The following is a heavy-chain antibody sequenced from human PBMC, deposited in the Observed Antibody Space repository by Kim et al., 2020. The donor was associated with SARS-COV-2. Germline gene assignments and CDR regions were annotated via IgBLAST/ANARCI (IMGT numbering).Heavy chain of an antibody. CDR2: ISGSGTSA. D-gene: IGHD3-22*01. J-gene: IGHJ4*02. CDR1: GFTFSSYA. Sequence: GGSLRLSCAASGFTFSSYAMSWVRQAPGKGLEWVSVISGSGTSAYYADSVKGRFSISRDNSKNTLYLRMNSLSAEDTAVYYCAKALKYDISGWQNWFAGNWGQGTLVTVSS. CDR3: AKALKYDISGWQNWFAGN. V-gene: IGHV3-23*01.